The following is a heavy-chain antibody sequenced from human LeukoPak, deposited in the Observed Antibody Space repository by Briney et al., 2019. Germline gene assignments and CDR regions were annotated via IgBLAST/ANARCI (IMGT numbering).Heavy chain of an antibody. CDR3: TTGYDFWSGDPYYFDY. CDR1: GFIFSDYW. V-gene: IGHV3-15*01. CDR2: IKSKTDGGTT. Sequence: GGSLRLSCVTSGFIFSDYWMGWVRQAPGKGLEWVGRIKSKTDGGTTDYAAPVKGRFTISRDDSKNTLYLQMNSLKTEGTAVYYCTTGYDFWSGDPYYFDYWGQGTLVTVSS. J-gene: IGHJ4*02. D-gene: IGHD3-3*01.